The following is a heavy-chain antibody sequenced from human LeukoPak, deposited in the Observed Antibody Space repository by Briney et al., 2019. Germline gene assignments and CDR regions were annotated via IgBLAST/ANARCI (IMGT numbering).Heavy chain of an antibody. V-gene: IGHV4-39*07. Sequence: SETLSLTCTVSGGSISSSSYYWGWIRQPPGKGLEWIGEINHSGSTNYNPSLKSRVTISVDTSKNQFSLKLSSVTAADTAVYYCARGPGNYDFWSGYYSPKKNYYYYMDVWGKGTTVTVSS. CDR2: INHSGST. J-gene: IGHJ6*03. D-gene: IGHD3-3*01. CDR1: GGSISSSSYY. CDR3: ARGPGNYDFWSGYYSPKKNYYYYMDV.